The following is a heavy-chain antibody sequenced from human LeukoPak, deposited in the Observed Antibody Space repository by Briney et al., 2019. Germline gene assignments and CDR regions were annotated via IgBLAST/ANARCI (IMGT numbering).Heavy chain of an antibody. J-gene: IGHJ4*02. CDR2: IYYSGST. CDR1: GGSISSGDYY. V-gene: IGHV4-30-4*01. CDR3: ARVRATIHYFDY. D-gene: IGHD5-24*01. Sequence: SETLSLTCTVSGGSISSGDYYWGWIRQPPGKGLEWIGYIYYSGSTYDNPSLKSRVTISVDTSKNQFSLKLSSVTAADTAVYYCARVRATIHYFDYWGQGTLVTVSS.